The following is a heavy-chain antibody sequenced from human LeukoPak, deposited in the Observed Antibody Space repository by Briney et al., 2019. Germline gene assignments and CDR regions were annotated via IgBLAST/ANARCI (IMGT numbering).Heavy chain of an antibody. D-gene: IGHD1-1*01. Sequence: SETLSLTCSVSGASVSDGSYYWSWIRQPPGKGLEWSGFLYYSGRTHYSPSLSGRVSTSIDTSKNHFSLNLTSVTAADTAVYYCARGLSTGREDYFDFWGQGTLVSVSS. J-gene: IGHJ4*02. CDR1: GASVSDGSYY. CDR3: ARGLSTGREDYFDF. CDR2: LYYSGRT. V-gene: IGHV4-61*03.